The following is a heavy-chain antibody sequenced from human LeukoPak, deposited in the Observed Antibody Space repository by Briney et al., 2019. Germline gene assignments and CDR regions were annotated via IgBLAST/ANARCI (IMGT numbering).Heavy chain of an antibody. D-gene: IGHD6-19*01. Sequence: GASVKVSCKSSGYTFTSYEINWVRQATGQGLEWMGWMNPNSGNTGYAQKFQGRVTMIRNPSISTAYMELRSLRSDDTAVYYCANSVAVAGRGNWFDPWGQGTLVTVSS. CDR1: GYTFTSYE. J-gene: IGHJ5*02. CDR2: MNPNSGNT. CDR3: ANSVAVAGRGNWFDP. V-gene: IGHV1-8*01.